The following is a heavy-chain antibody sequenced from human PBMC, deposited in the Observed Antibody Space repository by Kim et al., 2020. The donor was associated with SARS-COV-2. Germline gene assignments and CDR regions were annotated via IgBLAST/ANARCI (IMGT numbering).Heavy chain of an antibody. D-gene: IGHD3-10*01. CDR3: ARRYGSGEDY. J-gene: IGHJ4*02. CDR1: GGSLSGFH. CDR2: INHTGST. V-gene: IGHV4-34*01. Sequence: SETLSLTCVVSGGSLSGFHWNWIRQTPDKGLEWIGEINHTGSTNDNPSLKRRVTISVDTSKNQFSLKLTSVSAADTAVYYCARRYGSGEDYWGQGTLVTVSS.